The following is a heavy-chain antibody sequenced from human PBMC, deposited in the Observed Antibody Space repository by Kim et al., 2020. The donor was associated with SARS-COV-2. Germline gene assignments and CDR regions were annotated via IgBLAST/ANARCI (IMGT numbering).Heavy chain of an antibody. V-gene: IGHV3-11*06. Sequence: KGRFTISRDNAKNSLSLQMSSLRAEDTAVYYCARGADYYYDSSGYFPFDYWGQGTLVTVSS. J-gene: IGHJ4*02. D-gene: IGHD3-22*01. CDR3: ARGADYYYDSSGYFPFDY.